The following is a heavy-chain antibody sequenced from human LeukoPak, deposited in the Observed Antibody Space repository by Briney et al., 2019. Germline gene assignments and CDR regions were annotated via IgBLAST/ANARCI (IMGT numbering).Heavy chain of an antibody. D-gene: IGHD3-22*01. CDR2: IIPIFGTA. CDR3: ARDSTQYYYDSSGPGDWFDP. CDR1: GGTFSSYA. J-gene: IGHJ5*02. Sequence: ASVKVSCKASGGTFSSYAISWVRRAPGQGLEWMGGIIPIFGTANYAEKFQGRVTITADESTSTAYMELSSLRSEDTAVYYCARDSTQYYYDSSGPGDWFDPWGQGTLVTVSS. V-gene: IGHV1-69*13.